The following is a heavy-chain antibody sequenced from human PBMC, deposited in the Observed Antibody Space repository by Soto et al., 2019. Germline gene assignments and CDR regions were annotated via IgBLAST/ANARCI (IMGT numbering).Heavy chain of an antibody. D-gene: IGHD3-22*01. CDR3: AREPTTYYYDSSGYYYGYFQH. CDR2: IIPIFGTA. CDR1: GGTFSSYA. Sequence: QVQLVQSGAEVKKPGSSVKVSCKASGGTFSSYAISWVRQAPGQGLEWMGGIIPIFGTANYAQKFQGRVTITADESTSTAYMELSSLRSEDTAVYYCAREPTTYYYDSSGYYYGYFQHWGQGTLVTVSS. J-gene: IGHJ1*01. V-gene: IGHV1-69*01.